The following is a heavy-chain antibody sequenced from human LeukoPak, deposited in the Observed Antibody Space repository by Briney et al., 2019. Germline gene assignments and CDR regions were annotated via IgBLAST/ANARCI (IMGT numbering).Heavy chain of an antibody. D-gene: IGHD6-19*01. J-gene: IGHJ5*02. CDR1: GGSFSGYY. CDR2: IYTSGST. CDR3: ARCSGWYVDNWFDP. V-gene: IGHV4-59*10. Sequence: SETLSLTCAVYGGSFSGYYWSWIRQPAGKGLEWIGRIYTSGSTNYNPSLKSRVTISVDTSKNQFSLKLSSVTAADTAVYYCARCSGWYVDNWFDPWGQGTLVTVSS.